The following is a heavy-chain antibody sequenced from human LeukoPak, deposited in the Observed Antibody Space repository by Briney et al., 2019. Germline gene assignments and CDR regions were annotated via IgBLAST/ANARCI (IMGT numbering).Heavy chain of an antibody. D-gene: IGHD6-19*01. Sequence: GGSLRLSCSASGFTFSDYWMMWVRQAPGKGLVWVSRINSDGSSTSYADSVKGRFTISRDNAKNTLYLQMNSLRAEDTAVYYCARDLSSGWSAGFDYWGQGTLVTVSS. J-gene: IGHJ4*02. CDR1: GFTFSDYW. V-gene: IGHV3-74*01. CDR3: ARDLSSGWSAGFDY. CDR2: INSDGSST.